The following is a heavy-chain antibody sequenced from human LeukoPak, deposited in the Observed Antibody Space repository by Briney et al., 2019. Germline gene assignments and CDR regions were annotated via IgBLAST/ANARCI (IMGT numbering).Heavy chain of an antibody. D-gene: IGHD3-22*01. CDR3: ARGGSYYDSSGYYSH. J-gene: IGHJ4*02. Sequence: ASVKVSCKASGGTFSSYTISWVRQAPGQGLEWMGWINPNSGGTNYAQKFQGRVTMTRDTSISTAYMELSRLRSDDTAVYYCARGGSYYDSSGYYSHWGQGTLVTVSS. CDR2: INPNSGGT. V-gene: IGHV1-2*02. CDR1: GGTFSSYT.